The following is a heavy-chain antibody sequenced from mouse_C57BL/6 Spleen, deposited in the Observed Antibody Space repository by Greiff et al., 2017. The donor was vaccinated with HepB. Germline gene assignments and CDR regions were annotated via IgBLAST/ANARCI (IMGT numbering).Heavy chain of an antibody. J-gene: IGHJ4*01. V-gene: IGHV5-4*01. CDR1: GFTFSSYA. Sequence: EVMLVESGGGLVKPGGSLKLSCAASGFTFSSYAMSWVRQTPEKRLEWVATISDGGSYTYYPDNVKGRFTISRDNAKNNLYLQMSHLKSEDTAMYYCARERVVVATDYAMDYWGQGTSGTVSS. CDR2: ISDGGSYT. D-gene: IGHD1-1*01. CDR3: ARERVVVATDYAMDY.